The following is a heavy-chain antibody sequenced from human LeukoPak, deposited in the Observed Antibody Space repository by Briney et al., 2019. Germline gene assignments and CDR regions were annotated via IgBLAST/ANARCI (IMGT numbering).Heavy chain of an antibody. CDR2: ISWNSGSI. J-gene: IGHJ3*02. CDR1: GFTFDDYA. D-gene: IGHD5-12*01. V-gene: IGHV3-9*01. CDR3: AKDESGYDGRGAFDI. Sequence: GRSLRLSCAASGFTFDDYAMHWVRQAPGKGLEWVSGISWNSGSIGYADSVKGRFTISRDNAKNSLYLQMNSLRAEDTALYYCAKDESGYDGRGAFDIWGQGTMVTVSS.